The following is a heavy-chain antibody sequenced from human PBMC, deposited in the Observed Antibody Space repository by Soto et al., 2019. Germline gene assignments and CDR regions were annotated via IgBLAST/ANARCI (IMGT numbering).Heavy chain of an antibody. CDR2: ISSSSTYT. J-gene: IGHJ4*02. V-gene: IGHV3-11*05. CDR3: ARGGIAVAGTVDY. Sequence: QVQLVESGGGLVKPGGSLRLSCAASGFSFSDHYMSWIRQAPGKGLEWVSYISSSSTYTNYVDSVKGRFTISRDNAKNSLYLQVNSLRAEDTAVDYCARGGIAVAGTVDYWGQGTLVTVSS. CDR1: GFSFSDHY. D-gene: IGHD6-19*01.